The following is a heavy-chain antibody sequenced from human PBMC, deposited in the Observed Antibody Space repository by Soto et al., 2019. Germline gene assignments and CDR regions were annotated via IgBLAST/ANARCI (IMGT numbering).Heavy chain of an antibody. V-gene: IGHV3-30*18. Sequence: GGSLRLSCAASGFTFSSYGMHWVRQAPGKGLEWVAVISFDGSKKYYADSVKGRFTISRDNSWNTLFLQMNGLRAEDTALYYCAKYSENGEHGDCFDPWGPGTLVTVS. CDR3: AKYSENGEHGDCFDP. D-gene: IGHD4-17*01. CDR2: ISFDGSKK. CDR1: GFTFSSYG. J-gene: IGHJ5*02.